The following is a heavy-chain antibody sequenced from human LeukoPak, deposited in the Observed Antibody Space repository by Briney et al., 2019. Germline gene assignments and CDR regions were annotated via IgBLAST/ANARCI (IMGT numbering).Heavy chain of an antibody. CDR1: GGXFSGYF. V-gene: IGHV4-34*01. CDR3: ASPLYMGGFDY. Sequence: PSETLSLTCAVYGGXFSGYFWSWIRQPPGKGLEWNGEINHSGSTNYNPSLKSRVTISADASNNQFSLKLSSVTAADTAVYYCASPLYMGGFDYWGQGTLVTVSS. D-gene: IGHD2-2*02. CDR2: INHSGST. J-gene: IGHJ4*02.